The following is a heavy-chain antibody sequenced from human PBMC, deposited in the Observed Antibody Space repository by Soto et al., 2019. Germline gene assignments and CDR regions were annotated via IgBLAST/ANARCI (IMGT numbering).Heavy chain of an antibody. CDR3: AKEGDFSLDY. CDR1: GFSFSRYG. V-gene: IGHV3-30*18. D-gene: IGHD1-26*01. J-gene: IGHJ4*02. Sequence: QVHLVESGGGVVQPGRSLRLSCAASGFSFSRYGMHWVRQAPGKGLECVAVISYDGINKYYADSVKGRFTLSRDNSKNTLYLQMNCLRGDDTAVYFCAKEGDFSLDYWGQGTLVTVSS. CDR2: ISYDGINK.